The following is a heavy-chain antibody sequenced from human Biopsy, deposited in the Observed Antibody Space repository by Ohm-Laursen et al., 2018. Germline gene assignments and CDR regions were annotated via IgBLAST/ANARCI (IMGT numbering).Heavy chain of an antibody. V-gene: IGHV1-8*01. CDR1: GYIFNNYD. CDR2: MSPNSSNT. J-gene: IGHJ1*01. Sequence: ASVKVSCKASGYIFNNYDINWVRQAAGQGPEWMGWMSPNSSNTGYAPKFQGRITLTRNTSISTAYLELSSLTSEDSAIYYCAKGHSNWFRYIQYWGQGTLVTVSS. D-gene: IGHD6-13*01. CDR3: AKGHSNWFRYIQY.